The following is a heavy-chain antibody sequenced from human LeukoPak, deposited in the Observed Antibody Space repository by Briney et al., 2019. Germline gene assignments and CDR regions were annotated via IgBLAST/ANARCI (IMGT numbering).Heavy chain of an antibody. D-gene: IGHD3-9*01. CDR1: GFTFDDYA. J-gene: IGHJ5*02. V-gene: IGHV3-43*02. Sequence: GGSLRLSCAASGFTFDDYARHWVRQAPGKGLEWVSLISGDGGSTYYADSVKGRFTISRDNSKNSLYLQMNSLRTEDTALYYCAKDMWGGTLRYFDWLPSVHWFDPWGQGTLVTVSS. CDR2: ISGDGGST. CDR3: AKDMWGGTLRYFDWLPSVHWFDP.